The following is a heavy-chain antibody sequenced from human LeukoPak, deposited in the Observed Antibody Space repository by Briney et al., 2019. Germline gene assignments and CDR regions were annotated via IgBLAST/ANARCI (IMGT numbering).Heavy chain of an antibody. CDR2: MNPNSGNT. D-gene: IGHD1-1*01. CDR1: GYTFTSYD. J-gene: IGHJ3*02. CDR3: ASYFGNGDAFDI. Sequence: ASVKVSCKASGYTFTSYDINWVRQAPGQGLEWMGWMNPNSGNTVYAQKFQGRVTITRNTSISTAYMELSSLRSEDTAVYYCASYFGNGDAFDIWGQGTMVTVSS. V-gene: IGHV1-8*03.